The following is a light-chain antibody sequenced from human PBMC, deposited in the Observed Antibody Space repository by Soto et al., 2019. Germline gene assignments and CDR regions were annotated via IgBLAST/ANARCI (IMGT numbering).Light chain of an antibody. Sequence: QSVLTQPPSVSGAPGQRVAISCTGGSSNIGAEYDVHWYQQLPGTAPKRLIYGDNNRPSGVPDRFSGSKSGNTASLTISGLQAEDEADYYCSSYTSSSTLVFGTGTKVTVL. CDR2: GDN. CDR1: SSNIGAEYD. CDR3: SSYTSSSTLV. V-gene: IGLV1-40*01. J-gene: IGLJ1*01.